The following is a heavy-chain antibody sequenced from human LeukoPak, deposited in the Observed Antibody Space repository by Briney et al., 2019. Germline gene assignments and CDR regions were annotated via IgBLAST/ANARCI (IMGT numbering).Heavy chain of an antibody. CDR2: IYSGGST. Sequence: GGSLRLSCAASGFTVSSNYMSWVRQAPGKGLEWVSVIYSGGSTYYADSVKGRFTIPRDNSKNTLYLQMNSLRAEDTAVYYCARGESSGWPFDYWGQGTLVTVSS. V-gene: IGHV3-53*01. D-gene: IGHD6-19*01. CDR1: GFTVSSNY. CDR3: ARGESSGWPFDY. J-gene: IGHJ4*02.